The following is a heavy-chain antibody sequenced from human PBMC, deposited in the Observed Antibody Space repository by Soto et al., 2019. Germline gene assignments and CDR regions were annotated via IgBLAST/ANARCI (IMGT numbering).Heavy chain of an antibody. J-gene: IGHJ4*02. CDR2: INHSGST. CDR3: AKDPFIRSWTKYFDY. V-gene: IGHV4-34*01. Sequence: SETLSLTWAVYGGSFSGYYWSWIRQPPGKGLEWIGEINHSGSTNYNPSLKSRVTISVDTSKNQFSLKLSSVTAADTAVYYCAKDPFIRSWTKYFDYWGQGTLVTV. CDR1: GGSFSGYY. D-gene: IGHD6-13*01.